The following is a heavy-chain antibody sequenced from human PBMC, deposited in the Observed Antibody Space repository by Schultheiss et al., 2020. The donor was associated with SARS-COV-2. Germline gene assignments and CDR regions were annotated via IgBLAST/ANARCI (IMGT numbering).Heavy chain of an antibody. Sequence: GGSLRLPCAVSGFTFSSYAMHWVRQAPGKGMGWVAVISYDGSNKYYADTVKGGFTISRDNSKNTLYLQMNSLRAEDTAVYYCAREDSGTLAGDYWGQGTLVTVSS. J-gene: IGHJ4*02. CDR1: GFTFSSYA. CDR3: AREDSGTLAGDY. D-gene: IGHD1-26*01. CDR2: ISYDGSNK. V-gene: IGHV3-30*04.